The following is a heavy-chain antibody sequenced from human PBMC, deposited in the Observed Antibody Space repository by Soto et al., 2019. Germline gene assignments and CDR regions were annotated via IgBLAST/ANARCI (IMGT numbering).Heavy chain of an antibody. J-gene: IGHJ4*02. CDR2: ISGSGGST. D-gene: IGHD3-9*01. V-gene: IGHV3-23*01. Sequence: EVQLLESGGGLVQPGGSLRLSCAASGFTFSSYDMSWVRQAPGKGLEWVSAISGSGGSTYYADSVKGRFTISRDNSKNTLYLQMNSLRAEDTAVYYCAKATYYDILTGYYLVAWGQGTLVTVSS. CDR1: GFTFSSYD. CDR3: AKATYYDILTGYYLVA.